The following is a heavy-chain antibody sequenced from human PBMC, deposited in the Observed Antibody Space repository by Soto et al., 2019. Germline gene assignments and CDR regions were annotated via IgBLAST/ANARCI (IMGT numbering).Heavy chain of an antibody. CDR2: ISGSGGST. CDR3: AKDQSYSRSRIDV. CDR1: GFTFSSYA. V-gene: IGHV3-23*01. J-gene: IGHJ6*02. D-gene: IGHD4-4*01. Sequence: GGSLRLSCAASGFTFSSYAMSWVRQAPGKGLEWVSAISGSGGSTYYADSVKGRFTISRDNSRNTLYLQMNSLRAEDTAVYYWAKDQSYSRSRIDVWGQGTTVTVAS.